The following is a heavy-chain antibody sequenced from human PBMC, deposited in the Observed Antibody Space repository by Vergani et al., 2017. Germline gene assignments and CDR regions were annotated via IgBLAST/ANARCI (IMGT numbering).Heavy chain of an antibody. J-gene: IGHJ4*02. CDR1: GFTFSSYA. CDR2: ISGSGGST. CDR3: AKEQVAGSAVAGTGTLGGFDY. D-gene: IGHD6-19*01. V-gene: IGHV3-23*01. Sequence: EVQLLESGGGLVQPGGSLRLSCAASGFTFSSYAMSWVRQAPGKGLEWVSVISGSGGSTYYADSVKGRFTTSRDNSKNTLYLQMNSLRAEDTAVYYCAKEQVAGSAVAGTGTLGGFDYWGQGTLVTVSS.